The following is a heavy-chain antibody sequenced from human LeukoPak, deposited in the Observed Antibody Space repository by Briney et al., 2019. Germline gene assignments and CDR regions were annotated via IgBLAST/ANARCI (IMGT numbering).Heavy chain of an antibody. CDR2: INPSGGST. D-gene: IGHD3-3*01. Sequence: ASVKVSCKASGYTFTSYYMHWVRQAPGQGLEWMGIINPSGGSTSYAQKFQGRVTITADESTSTAYMELSSLRSEDTAVYYCARGRPGGDFWSGYSPAYYYYYMDVWGKGTTVTVSS. CDR3: ARGRPGGDFWSGYSPAYYYYYMDV. CDR1: GYTFTSYY. J-gene: IGHJ6*03. V-gene: IGHV1-46*01.